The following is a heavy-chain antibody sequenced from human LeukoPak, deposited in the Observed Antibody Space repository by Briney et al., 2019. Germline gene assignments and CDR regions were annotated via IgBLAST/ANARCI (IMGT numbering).Heavy chain of an antibody. Sequence: ASVKVSCKASGYTFTGYYMHWVRQAPGKGLEWMEGFDPEDGETIYAQKFQGRVTMTEDTSTDTAYMELSSLRSEDTAVYYCVGGDDAFDIWGQGTMVTVSS. D-gene: IGHD3-10*01. CDR1: GYTFTGYY. V-gene: IGHV1-24*01. CDR3: VGGDDAFDI. CDR2: FDPEDGET. J-gene: IGHJ3*02.